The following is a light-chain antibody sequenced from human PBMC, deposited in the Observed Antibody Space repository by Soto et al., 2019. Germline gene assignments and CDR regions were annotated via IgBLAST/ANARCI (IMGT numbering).Light chain of an antibody. CDR1: HDITNY. V-gene: IGKV1-33*01. CDR2: DVS. Sequence: DIQMTQSPCSLSVSVGDRVTITCQASHDITNYLNWYQQKPGKAPKLLIYDVSKLETGVPSRFSGSGSGTDFTFTISSLQPEDIATYFCQQYDDLPITFGQGTRLEIK. J-gene: IGKJ5*01. CDR3: QQYDDLPIT.